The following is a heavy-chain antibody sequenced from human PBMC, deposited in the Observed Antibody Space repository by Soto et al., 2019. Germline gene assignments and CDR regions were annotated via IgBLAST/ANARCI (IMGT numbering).Heavy chain of an antibody. CDR3: ARVEYYDSSGYVDAFDI. J-gene: IGHJ3*02. CDR2: ISAYNGNT. V-gene: IGHV1-18*04. Sequence: GAPVKVSCKASGYTFTSYGISWVRQAPGQGLEWMGWISAYNGNTNYAQKLQGRVTMTTDTSTSTAYMELRSLRSDDTAVYYCARVEYYDSSGYVDAFDIWGQGTMVTVSS. D-gene: IGHD3-22*01. CDR1: GYTFTSYG.